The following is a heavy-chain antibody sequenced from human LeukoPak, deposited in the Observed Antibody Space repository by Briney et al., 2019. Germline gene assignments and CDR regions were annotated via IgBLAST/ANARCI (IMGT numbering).Heavy chain of an antibody. CDR1: DGSFSGYY. CDR3: ARGRIAARPGGDY. Sequence: SETLSLTCAVYDGSFSGYYWSWIRQPPGKGLEWIGEINHSGSTNYNPSLKSRVTISVDTSKNQFSLKLSSVTAADTAVYYCARGRIAARPGGDYWGQGTLVTVSS. V-gene: IGHV4-34*01. D-gene: IGHD6-6*01. CDR2: INHSGST. J-gene: IGHJ4*02.